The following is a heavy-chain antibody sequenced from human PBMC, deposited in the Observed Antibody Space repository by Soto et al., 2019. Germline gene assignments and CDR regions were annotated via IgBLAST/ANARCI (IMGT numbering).Heavy chain of an antibody. CDR2: ISYDGSNK. Sequence: QVQLVESGGGVVQPGRSLRLSCAASGFTFSSYAMHWVRQAPGKGLERVAVISYDGSNKYYADSVKGRFTISRDNSKDTLYLQMHSRRAEDTAVYYCARATYDFWSGYYLMDYYYGMDVWGQGTTVTVSS. V-gene: IGHV3-30-3*01. J-gene: IGHJ6*02. CDR3: ARATYDFWSGYYLMDYYYGMDV. CDR1: GFTFSSYA. D-gene: IGHD3-3*01.